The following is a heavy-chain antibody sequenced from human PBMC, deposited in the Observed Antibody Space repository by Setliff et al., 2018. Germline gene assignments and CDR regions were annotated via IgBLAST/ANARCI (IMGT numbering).Heavy chain of an antibody. J-gene: IGHJ4*01. CDR1: GLAFSIYG. CDR2: IRYEGSKK. CDR3: AKEIQARRGPVYDSSALAFDY. Sequence: GGSLRLSCAASGLAFSIYGIYWFRHTPGKGLEWVADIRYEGSKKDYADHVRGRFTISRDDSKNTVSLEMNGLRVEDTAVYYCAKEIQARRGPVYDSSALAFDYWGQGTLVTVSS. V-gene: IGHV3-30*02. D-gene: IGHD3-22*01.